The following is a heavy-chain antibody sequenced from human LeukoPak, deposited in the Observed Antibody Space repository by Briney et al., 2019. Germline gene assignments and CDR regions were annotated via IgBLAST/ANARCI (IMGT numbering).Heavy chain of an antibody. J-gene: IGHJ4*02. D-gene: IGHD6-19*01. CDR2: IYYSGST. Sequence: PSETLSLTCTVSGGSISNYYYSWIRQPPGKGLEWIGYIYYSGSTNYNPSLKSRVTLSVDTSKNQFSLKLSSVTAADTAVCYCARLDSSGWGYFDYWGQGTLVTVSS. CDR1: GGSISNYY. V-gene: IGHV4-59*01. CDR3: ARLDSSGWGYFDY.